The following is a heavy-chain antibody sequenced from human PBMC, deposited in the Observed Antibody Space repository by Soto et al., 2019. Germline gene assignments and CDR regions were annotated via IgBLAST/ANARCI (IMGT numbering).Heavy chain of an antibody. V-gene: IGHV4-4*08. D-gene: IGHD3-10*01. Sequence: SETLSLTCTVSGGSISSYHWSWIRQSPGKGLEWIGYILKTGSTEYNPSLKSRVTISLDTSKNQFSLNVSSMTAADTAVYYCAKFQTMVRGVHRGNWFDPWGQGTQVTVSS. CDR3: AKFQTMVRGVHRGNWFDP. CDR2: ILKTGST. J-gene: IGHJ5*02. CDR1: GGSISSYH.